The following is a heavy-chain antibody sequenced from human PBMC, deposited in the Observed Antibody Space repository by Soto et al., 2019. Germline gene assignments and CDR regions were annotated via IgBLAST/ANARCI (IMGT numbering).Heavy chain of an antibody. CDR1: GYTFTSYG. CDR2: ISAYNGNT. V-gene: IGHV1-18*01. CDR3: ARVGADNYYGSGSQWFDP. D-gene: IGHD3-10*01. Sequence: QVQLVQSGAEVKKPGASVKVSCKASGYTFTSYGISWVRQAPGQGLEWMGWISAYNGNTNYAQKLQGRITMTTDTSTSTAYMELRSLRSDDTAVYYCARVGADNYYGSGSQWFDPWGQGTLVTVSS. J-gene: IGHJ5*02.